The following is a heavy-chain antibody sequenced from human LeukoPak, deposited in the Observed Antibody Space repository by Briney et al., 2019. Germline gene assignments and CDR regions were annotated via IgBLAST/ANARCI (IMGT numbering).Heavy chain of an antibody. V-gene: IGHV4-59*01. CDR3: ARDRRESTKPNDAFDI. Sequence: KPSETLSLTCSVSGSSISSYYWRWIRQPPGKGLGWIGYIYYSASTHYNPSLESRVTISIDTSKKQLYLRLTLVTAADTAVYYCARDRRESTKPNDAFDIWGQGTMVTVSS. J-gene: IGHJ3*02. D-gene: IGHD1-1*01. CDR1: GSSISSYY. CDR2: IYYSAST.